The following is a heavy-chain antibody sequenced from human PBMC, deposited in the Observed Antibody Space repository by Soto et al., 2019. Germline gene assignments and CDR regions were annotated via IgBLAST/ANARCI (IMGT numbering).Heavy chain of an antibody. Sequence: SETLSLTCTVSGGSISSGDYYWSWIRQPPGKGLEWIGYIYYSGSTYYNPSLKSRVTISVDTSKNQFSLKLSSVTAADTAVYYCARGLPTPTTVTYYFDYWGQGTLVTVSS. D-gene: IGHD4-17*01. CDR2: IYYSGST. J-gene: IGHJ4*02. V-gene: IGHV4-30-4*01. CDR3: ARGLPTPTTVTYYFDY. CDR1: GGSISSGDYY.